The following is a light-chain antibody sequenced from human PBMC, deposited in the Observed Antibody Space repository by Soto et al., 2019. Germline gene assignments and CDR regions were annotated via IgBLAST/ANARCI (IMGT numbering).Light chain of an antibody. V-gene: IGKV3-20*01. CDR2: GAS. CDR3: QQYGSSPWT. Sequence: EIVLTQSPGTLSLSPGERATLSCRASQSVSSSYLAWYQQKPGQAPRLLIYGASSRATGIPDRFSGSGSGTDFTLTSSRLEAEDFAVYDWQQYGSSPWTFGQGTKVEIK. CDR1: QSVSSSY. J-gene: IGKJ1*01.